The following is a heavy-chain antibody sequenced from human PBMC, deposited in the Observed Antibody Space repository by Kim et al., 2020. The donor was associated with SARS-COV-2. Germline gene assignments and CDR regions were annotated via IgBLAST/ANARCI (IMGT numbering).Heavy chain of an antibody. Sequence: GGSLRLSCAASGFTFSSYSMNWVRQAPGKGLEWVSYISSSSSTIYYADSVKGRFTISRDNAKNSLYLQMNSLRDDDTAVYYCARDQHFDRLLYPYYGMVVWGQGTTVRVSS. V-gene: IGHV3-48*02. CDR1: GFTFSSYS. D-gene: IGHD3-9*01. CDR3: ARDQHFDRLLYPYYGMVV. CDR2: ISSSSSTI. J-gene: IGHJ6*02.